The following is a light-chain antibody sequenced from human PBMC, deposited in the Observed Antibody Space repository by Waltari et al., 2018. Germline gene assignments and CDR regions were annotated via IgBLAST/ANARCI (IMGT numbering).Light chain of an antibody. V-gene: IGLV2-23*02. Sequence: QSALTQPASVSGSPGQSITISCAGTSSAVGNSNYVSWYQQYPGKAPKLMIHDVNKRPSGVTNRFSGSKSGNTASLTISGLQPEDEAGYYCCAHAGSYSFVFGGGTRVTVL. J-gene: IGLJ2*01. CDR1: SSAVGNSNY. CDR3: CAHAGSYSFV. CDR2: DVN.